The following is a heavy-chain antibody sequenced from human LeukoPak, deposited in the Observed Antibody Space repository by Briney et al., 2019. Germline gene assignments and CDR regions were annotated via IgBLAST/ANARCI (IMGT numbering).Heavy chain of an antibody. Sequence: GASVKVSCKASGYTFTGYYMHWVRQAPGQGLEWMGWINPNSGGTNYAQKFQGRVTMTRDTSISTAYMELSRLRSDDTAVYYCARTMGSGAVAGTRVGFDYWGQGTLVTVSS. V-gene: IGHV1-2*02. CDR1: GYTFTGYY. CDR2: INPNSGGT. CDR3: ARTMGSGAVAGTRVGFDY. J-gene: IGHJ4*02. D-gene: IGHD6-19*01.